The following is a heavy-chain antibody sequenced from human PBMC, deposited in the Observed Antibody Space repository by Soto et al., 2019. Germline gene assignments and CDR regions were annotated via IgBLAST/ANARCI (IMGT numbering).Heavy chain of an antibody. V-gene: IGHV3-30*18. Sequence: QVQLVESGGGVVQPGRSLRLSCAASGFTFSSYGMHWVRQAPGKGLEWVAAISYDGSNKYYADAVKGRFTISRDNSKNTLYLQMNSLRAEDTAVYYCAKEGGGSYYPHFDYWGQGTLVTVSS. D-gene: IGHD1-26*01. CDR3: AKEGGGSYYPHFDY. CDR1: GFTFSSYG. CDR2: ISYDGSNK. J-gene: IGHJ4*02.